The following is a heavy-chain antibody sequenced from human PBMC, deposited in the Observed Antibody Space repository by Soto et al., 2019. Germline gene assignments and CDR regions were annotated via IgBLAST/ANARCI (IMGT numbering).Heavy chain of an antibody. V-gene: IGHV1-2*04. J-gene: IGHJ6*02. CDR3: ARAWAAMVRDNYYYYGMDV. CDR2: INPNSGGT. CDR1: GYTFTGYY. Sequence: ASVKVSCKASGYTFTGYYMHWVRQAPGQGLEWMGWINPNSGGTNYAQKFQGWVTMTRDTSISTAYMELSRLRSDDTAVYYCARAWAAMVRDNYYYYGMDVWGQGTTVTVSS. D-gene: IGHD3-10*01.